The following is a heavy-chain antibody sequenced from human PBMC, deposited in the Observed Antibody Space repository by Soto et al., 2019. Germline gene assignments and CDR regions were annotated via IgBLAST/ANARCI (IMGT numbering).Heavy chain of an antibody. Sequence: PGGSLRLSCAASGFTFSSYGMHWVRQAPGKGLEWVAVISYDGSNKYYADSVKGRFTISRDNSKNTLYLQMNSLRAEDTAVYYCAKVREGGYYYYYGMDVWGQGTTVTVSS. V-gene: IGHV3-30*18. J-gene: IGHJ6*02. CDR3: AKVREGGYYYYYGMDV. CDR1: GFTFSSYG. CDR2: ISYDGSNK.